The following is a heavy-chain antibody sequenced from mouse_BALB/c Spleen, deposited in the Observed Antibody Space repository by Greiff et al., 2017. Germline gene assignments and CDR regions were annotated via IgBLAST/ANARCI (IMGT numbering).Heavy chain of an antibody. J-gene: IGHJ4*01. V-gene: IGHV1-5*01. CDR3: KGYYGSNAMDY. CDR2: IYPGNSDT. CDR1: GYSFTSYW. Sequence: VQLQQSGTVLARPGASVKMSCKASGYSFTSYWMHWVKQRPGQGLEWIGAIYPGNSDTSYNQKFKGKAKLTAVTSASTAYMELSSLTSEDTAVYYCKGYYGSNAMDYWGQGTSVTVSS. D-gene: IGHD1-1*01.